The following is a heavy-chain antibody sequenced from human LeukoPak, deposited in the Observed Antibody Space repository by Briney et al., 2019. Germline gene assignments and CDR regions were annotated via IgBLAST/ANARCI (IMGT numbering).Heavy chain of an antibody. J-gene: IGHJ4*02. CDR1: GGSFSGYY. CDR3: ARDETYYYDSSGYYYFWIEERFRYYFDY. D-gene: IGHD3-22*01. V-gene: IGHV4-34*01. Sequence: SETLSLTCAVYGGSFSGYYWSWIRQPPGKGLEWIGEINHSGSTNYNPSLKSRVTISVDTSKNQFSLKLSSVTAADTAVYYCARDETYYYDSSGYYYFWIEERFRYYFDYWGQGTLVTVSS. CDR2: INHSGST.